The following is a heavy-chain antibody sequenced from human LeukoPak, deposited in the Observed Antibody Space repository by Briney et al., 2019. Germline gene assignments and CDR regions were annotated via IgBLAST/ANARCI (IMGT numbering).Heavy chain of an antibody. CDR1: GSTVSSNY. Sequence: GGSLRLSCAASGSTVSSNYMSWVRQAPGKGLGWVSVIYSGGSTYYADSVKGRFTISRHNSKNTLYLQMNSLRAEDTAVYYCASARGYSYGYYFDYWGQGTLVTVSS. CDR3: ASARGYSYGYYFDY. V-gene: IGHV3-53*04. D-gene: IGHD5-18*01. J-gene: IGHJ4*02. CDR2: IYSGGST.